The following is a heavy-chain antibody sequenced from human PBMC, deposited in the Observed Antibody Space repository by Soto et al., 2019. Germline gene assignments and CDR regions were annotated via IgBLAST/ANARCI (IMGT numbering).Heavy chain of an antibody. J-gene: IGHJ6*02. V-gene: IGHV1-69*12. Sequence: QVQLVQSGAEVKKPGSSVKVSCKASGGTFSSYAISWVRQAPGQGLEWMGGIIPIFGTANYAQKFQGRVTXXAXEXKSTAYMELSSLRSEDTAVYYCAGEVRGGYYYGMDVWGQGTKVTVSS. CDR3: AGEVRGGYYYGMDV. D-gene: IGHD3-16*01. CDR1: GGTFSSYA. CDR2: IIPIFGTA.